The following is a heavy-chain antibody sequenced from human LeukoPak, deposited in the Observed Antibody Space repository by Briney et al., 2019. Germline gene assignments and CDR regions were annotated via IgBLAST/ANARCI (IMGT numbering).Heavy chain of an antibody. CDR1: GGSISSYY. Sequence: SETLSLTCTVSGGSISSYYWSWIRQPPGKGLEWIGYIYYSGSTNYNPSLKSPVTISVDTSKNQFSLKLSSVSAADAAVYCCASQAVDRLVTGRWFDPWGQGTLVTVSS. J-gene: IGHJ5*02. CDR3: ASQAVDRLVTGRWFDP. D-gene: IGHD3-9*01. CDR2: IYYSGST. V-gene: IGHV4-59*01.